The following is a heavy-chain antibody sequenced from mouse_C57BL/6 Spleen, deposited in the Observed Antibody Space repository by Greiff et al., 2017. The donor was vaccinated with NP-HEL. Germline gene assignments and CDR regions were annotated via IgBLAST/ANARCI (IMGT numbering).Heavy chain of an antibody. D-gene: IGHD2-5*01. CDR2: INPGSGGT. CDR1: GYAFTNYL. Sequence: QVQLQQSGAELVRPGTSVKVYCKASGYAFTNYLIEWVKQRPGQGLEWIGVINPGSGGTNYNEKFKGKATLTADKSSSTAYMQLSSLTSEDSAVYFCARSNYSNYYFDYWGQGTTLTVSS. CDR3: ARSNYSNYYFDY. V-gene: IGHV1-54*01. J-gene: IGHJ2*01.